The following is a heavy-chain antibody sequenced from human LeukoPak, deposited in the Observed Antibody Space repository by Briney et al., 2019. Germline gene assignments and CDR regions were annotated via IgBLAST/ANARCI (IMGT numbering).Heavy chain of an antibody. V-gene: IGHV3-74*01. CDR2: INSDGRST. D-gene: IGHD4-11*01. J-gene: IGHJ4*02. CDR1: GFTFSSYW. Sequence: PGESLRLSCAASGFTFSSYWMHWVRQAPGKGLVWVSRINSDGRSTTYADSVKGRFTISRDNAKNTLYLQMNSLRAEDTAVYYCRFTMSNGDYWGQGTLVTVSS. CDR3: RFTMSNGDY.